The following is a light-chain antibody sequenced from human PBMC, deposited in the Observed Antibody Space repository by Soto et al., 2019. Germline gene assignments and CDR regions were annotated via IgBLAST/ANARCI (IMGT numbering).Light chain of an antibody. Sequence: IVSTQSPYTLSVSPGERGTLSCRASQSVSSNLAWYQQKPGQAPRLLIYDASTRAPGFPARFSGSGSGTEFTLTISSLQSEDFAVYYCHHYNSWPYTFGQGTKV. CDR3: HHYNSWPYT. V-gene: IGKV3-15*01. J-gene: IGKJ2*01. CDR1: QSVSSN. CDR2: DAS.